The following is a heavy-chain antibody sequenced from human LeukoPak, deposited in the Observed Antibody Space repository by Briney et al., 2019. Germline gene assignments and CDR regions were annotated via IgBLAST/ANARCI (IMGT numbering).Heavy chain of an antibody. D-gene: IGHD4-17*01. CDR3: AMSGDYGAPDY. Sequence: PSETLSLTCAVYGGSFSGYYWSWIRQPPGKGLEWIGEINHSGSTNYNPSLKSRVTISVDTSKNQFSLKLSSVTAADTAVYYCAMSGDYGAPDYWGQGTLVTVSS. CDR2: INHSGST. J-gene: IGHJ4*02. V-gene: IGHV4-34*01. CDR1: GGSFSGYY.